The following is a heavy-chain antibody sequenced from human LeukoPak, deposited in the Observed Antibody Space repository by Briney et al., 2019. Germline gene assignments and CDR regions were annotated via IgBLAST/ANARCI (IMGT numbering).Heavy chain of an antibody. CDR1: GGSISSNNW. V-gene: IGHV4-4*02. CDR3: VRVRGGCSSTSCYFEN. CDR2: IHHSVNT. J-gene: IGHJ4*02. Sequence: KPSGTLSLTCAVSGGSISSNNWWTWVRPTPGKGLEWIGEIHHSVNTNYNPSLKSRVTISVDKSKNQFSLQLSSVTAADTAVYFCVRVRGGCSSTSCYFENWGQGTLVTVSS. D-gene: IGHD2-2*01.